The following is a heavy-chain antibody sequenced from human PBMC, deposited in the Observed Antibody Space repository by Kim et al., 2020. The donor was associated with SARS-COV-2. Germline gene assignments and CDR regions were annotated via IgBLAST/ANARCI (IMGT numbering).Heavy chain of an antibody. CDR1: GFTFSSYS. D-gene: IGHD3-22*01. V-gene: IGHV3-21*01. J-gene: IGHJ6*02. CDR3: ARDRDYYDSSGEPLSYYGMDV. CDR2: ISSSSSYI. Sequence: GGSLRLSCAASGFTFSSYSMNWVRQAPGKGLEWVSSISSSSSYIYYADSVKGRFTISRDNAKNSLYLQMNSLRAEDTAVYYCARDRDYYDSSGEPLSYYGMDVWGQGTTVTVSS.